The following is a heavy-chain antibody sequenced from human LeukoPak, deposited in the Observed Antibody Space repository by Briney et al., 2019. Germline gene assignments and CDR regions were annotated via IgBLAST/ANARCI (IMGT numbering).Heavy chain of an antibody. Sequence: SETLSLTCAVYGGPFSGYYWSWIRQPPGKGLEWIGEINHSGSTNYNPSLKSRVTISVDTSKNQFSLKLSSVTAADTAVYYCARLYYYDSSGYLSRSYYYYYMDVWGKGTTVTVSS. J-gene: IGHJ6*03. CDR1: GGPFSGYY. D-gene: IGHD3-22*01. CDR3: ARLYYYDSSGYLSRSYYYYYMDV. V-gene: IGHV4-34*01. CDR2: INHSGST.